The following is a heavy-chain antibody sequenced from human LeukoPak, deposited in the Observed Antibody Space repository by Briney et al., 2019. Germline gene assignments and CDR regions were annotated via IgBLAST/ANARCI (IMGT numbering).Heavy chain of an antibody. CDR1: GGSFSGYY. CDR2: INHSGST. V-gene: IGHV4-34*01. CDR3: ARCRFLEWLSPLCWFDP. J-gene: IGHJ5*02. D-gene: IGHD3-3*01. Sequence: PSETLSLTCAVYGGSFSGYYWSWIRQPPGKGLEWIGEINHSGSTNYNPSLKSRVTISVDTSKNQFSLKLSSVTAADTAVYYCARCRFLEWLSPLCWFDPWGQGTLVTVSS.